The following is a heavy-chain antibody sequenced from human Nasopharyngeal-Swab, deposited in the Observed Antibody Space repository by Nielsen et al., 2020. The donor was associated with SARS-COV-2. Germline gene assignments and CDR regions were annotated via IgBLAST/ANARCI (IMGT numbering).Heavy chain of an antibody. CDR2: ISAYNGNT. CDR1: GYTFTSYG. Sequence: ASVKVSCKASGYTFTSYGISWVRQAPGQGLEWMGWISAYNGNTNYAQKLQGRVTMTTDTSTSTAYMELRSLRSDDTAVYYCAREKQARLNDYYYHGMDVWGQGTTVTVSS. J-gene: IGHJ6*02. CDR3: AREKQARLNDYYYHGMDV. D-gene: IGHD6-6*01. V-gene: IGHV1-18*01.